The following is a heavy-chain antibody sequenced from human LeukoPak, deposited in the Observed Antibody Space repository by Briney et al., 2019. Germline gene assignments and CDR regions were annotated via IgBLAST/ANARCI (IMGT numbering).Heavy chain of an antibody. CDR3: ARFIDGHWFDP. J-gene: IGHJ5*02. CDR1: GDSISSYY. CDR2: IYYSGST. Sequence: SETLSLTCTVSGDSISSYYWSWIRQPPGKGLEWIGYIYYSGSTNYNPSLKSRVTISVDTSKNQFSLKLSSVTAADTAVYYCARFIDGHWFDPWGQGTLVTVSS. V-gene: IGHV4-59*01.